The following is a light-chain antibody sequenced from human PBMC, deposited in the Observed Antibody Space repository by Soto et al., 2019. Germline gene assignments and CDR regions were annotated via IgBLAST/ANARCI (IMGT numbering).Light chain of an antibody. Sequence: QSVLTQPASVSGSPGQSITISCTGTSSDVGGSNHVSWYQHHPSKAPKLIIYEVSYRPSGVSNRFSGSKSGYTASLTISGLQAEDEADYYCNSQTSSGIRVFGTGTKLTVL. J-gene: IGLJ1*01. CDR1: SSDVGGSNH. CDR2: EVS. V-gene: IGLV2-14*01. CDR3: NSQTSSGIRV.